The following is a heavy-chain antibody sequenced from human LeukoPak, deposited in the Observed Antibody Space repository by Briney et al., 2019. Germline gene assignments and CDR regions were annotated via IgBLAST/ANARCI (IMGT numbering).Heavy chain of an antibody. J-gene: IGHJ6*02. CDR3: AKYGQWELYYGMDV. CDR1: GFTFSSYG. V-gene: IGHV3-30*18. D-gene: IGHD1-26*01. CDR2: ISYDGSNK. Sequence: PGGSLRLSCAASGFTFSSYGMHWVRQAPGKGLEWVAVISYDGSNKYYADSVKGRFTISRDNSKNTLYLQMNSLRAEDTAVYYCAKYGQWELYYGMDVWGQGTTVTVSS.